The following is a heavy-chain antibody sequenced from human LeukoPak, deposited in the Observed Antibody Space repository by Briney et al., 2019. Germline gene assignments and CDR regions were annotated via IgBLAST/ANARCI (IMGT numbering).Heavy chain of an antibody. CDR1: GGSISSGGYY. D-gene: IGHD2-2*01. J-gene: IGHJ4*02. Sequence: PSETLSLTCTVSGGSISSGGYYWSWIRQHPGKGLEWIGYIYYSGSPYYNPSLKSRVTISVDTSKNQFSLKLSSVTAADTAVYYCAREVVVPAAMIDYWGQGTLVTVSS. V-gene: IGHV4-31*03. CDR3: AREVVVPAAMIDY. CDR2: IYYSGSP.